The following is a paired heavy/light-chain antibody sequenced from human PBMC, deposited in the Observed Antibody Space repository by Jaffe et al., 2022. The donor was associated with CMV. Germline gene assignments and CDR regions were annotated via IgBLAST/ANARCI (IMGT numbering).Light chain of an antibody. CDR2: EVT. J-gene: IGLJ3*02. CDR3: SSYTSRSTWV. CDR1: SSDVGSYNR. Sequence: QSALTQPPSVSGSPGQSVTISCTGTSSDVGSYNRVSWYQQPPGTAPKLMIYEVTNRPSGVPHRFSGSKSGNTASLTISGLQAEDEADYYCSSYTSRSTWVFGGGTKLTVL. V-gene: IGLV2-18*02.
Heavy chain of an antibody. J-gene: IGHJ4*02. Sequence: EVQMVESGGGLVKPGGSLRLSCAASGFTLSDYNMNWVRQAPGKGLEWVSSISWSSAYIYYADSVKGRFTISRDNAKNSLYLQMNSLRAEDTAVYYCAREGSIFSSDWRWGQGTLVTVSS. CDR2: ISWSSAYI. CDR1: GFTLSDYN. D-gene: IGHD6-19*01. V-gene: IGHV3-21*01. CDR3: AREGSIFSSDWR.